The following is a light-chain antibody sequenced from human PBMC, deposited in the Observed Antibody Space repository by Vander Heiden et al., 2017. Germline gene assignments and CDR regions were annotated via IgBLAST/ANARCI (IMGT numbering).Light chain of an antibody. CDR1: SSAVGGYNF. Sequence: QSALTQPASVSGSPGQSINISCTGTSSAVGGYNFVSWYQQHPGKAPKLMIYDVRHRPSGVSNRFSGSQSGNTASLTISGLQAEDEADYYCSSYTSSSVLFGGGTKVTVL. J-gene: IGLJ2*01. CDR3: SSYTSSSVL. V-gene: IGLV2-14*01. CDR2: DVR.